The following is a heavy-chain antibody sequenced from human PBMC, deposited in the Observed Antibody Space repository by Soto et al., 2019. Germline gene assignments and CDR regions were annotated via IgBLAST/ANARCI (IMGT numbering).Heavy chain of an antibody. D-gene: IGHD3-3*01. CDR2: ISAYNGNT. Sequence: ASVKVSCKASGYTFTSYGISWVRQAPGQGLEWMGWISAYNGNTNYAQKLQGRVTMTTDTSTSTAYMELRSLRSDDTAVYYCARAYDFWSGYRNTFDYWGQGTLVTVSS. CDR1: GYTFTSYG. V-gene: IGHV1-18*01. CDR3: ARAYDFWSGYRNTFDY. J-gene: IGHJ4*02.